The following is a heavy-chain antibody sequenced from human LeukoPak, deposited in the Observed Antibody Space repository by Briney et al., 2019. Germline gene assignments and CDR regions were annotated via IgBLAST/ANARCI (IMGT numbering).Heavy chain of an antibody. CDR1: GYSFINFG. V-gene: IGHV1-18*01. CDR3: ARDLMYCDTMSCYDGDFDY. J-gene: IGHJ4*02. CDR2: ISAYNHNT. D-gene: IGHD2-2*01. Sequence: ASVKVSCKASGYSFINFGLSWVRQAPGQGLEWMGWISAYNHNTNYAQKFQGRVTMTIDTSTTTVYMELRSLRSDDTAIYYCARDLMYCDTMSCYDGDFDYWGQGAPVTVSS.